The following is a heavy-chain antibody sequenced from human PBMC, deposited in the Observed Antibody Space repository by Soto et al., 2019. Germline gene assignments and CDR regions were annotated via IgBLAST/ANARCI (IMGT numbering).Heavy chain of an antibody. D-gene: IGHD3-22*01. V-gene: IGHV3-33*01. CDR2: IWYDGSNK. CDR3: AREGDDSSGSFDY. CDR1: GFTFSSYG. Sequence: QVQLVESGGGVVQPGRSLRLSCAASGFTFSSYGMHWVRQAPDKGLEWVAVIWYDGSNKYYADSVKGRFTISRDNSKNTLYLQMNSLRAEDTAVYYCAREGDDSSGSFDYWGQGTLVTVSS. J-gene: IGHJ4*02.